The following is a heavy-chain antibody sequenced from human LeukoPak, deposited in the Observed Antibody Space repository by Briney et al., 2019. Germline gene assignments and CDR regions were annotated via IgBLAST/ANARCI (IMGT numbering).Heavy chain of an antibody. V-gene: IGHV4-30-4*01. Sequence: SETLSLTCTVSGGSISSGDYYWSWIRQPPGKGLEWIAYMYYSGSTYYNPSLKSRVTLSADTSKNQLSLKLSSVTAADTAVYYCARPYYYDSRIDPWGQGILVTVSS. CDR3: ARPYYYDSRIDP. J-gene: IGHJ5*02. CDR1: GGSISSGDYY. D-gene: IGHD3-22*01. CDR2: MYYSGST.